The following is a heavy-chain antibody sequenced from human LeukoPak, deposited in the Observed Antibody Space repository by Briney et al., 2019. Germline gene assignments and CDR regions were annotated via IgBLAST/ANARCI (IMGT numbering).Heavy chain of an antibody. CDR1: GGSISSYY. CDR2: IYSTGST. D-gene: IGHD6-13*01. CDR3: ARQIASAGTADFDF. V-gene: IGHV4-4*07. Sequence: SETLSLTCTVSGGSISSYYWSWIRQPAGKGLEWIGRIYSTGSTNYNPSLQSRVTMSVDTSKNQFSLRLRSVTAADAAVYYCARQIASAGTADFDFWGQGALVTVSS. J-gene: IGHJ4*02.